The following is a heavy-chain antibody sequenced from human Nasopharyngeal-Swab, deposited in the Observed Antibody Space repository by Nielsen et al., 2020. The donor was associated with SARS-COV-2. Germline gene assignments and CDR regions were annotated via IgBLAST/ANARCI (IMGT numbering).Heavy chain of an antibody. J-gene: IGHJ4*02. Sequence: GASLRLSCAASGFTFSSYAIHWVRQAPGKGLEWVAVISYDGSNKYYADSVKGRFTISRDNSRNTLYLQMKSLRAEDTAVYYCARAGGGYSYADYWGQGTLVTVSS. CDR2: ISYDGSNK. CDR3: ARAGGGYSYADY. D-gene: IGHD5-18*01. V-gene: IGHV3-30-3*01. CDR1: GFTFSSYA.